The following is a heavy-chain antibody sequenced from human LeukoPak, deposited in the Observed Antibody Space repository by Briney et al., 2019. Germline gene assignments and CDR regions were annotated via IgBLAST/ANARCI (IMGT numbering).Heavy chain of an antibody. D-gene: IGHD3-22*01. CDR3: ATGGPLLTYYYDSSGRKEYFQH. Sequence: GASVKVSCKVSGYTLTELSMHWVRQAPGKGLEWMGGFDPEDGETIYAQKFQGRVTMTEDTSTDTAYMELSSLRSEDTAVYYCATGGPLLTYYYDSSGRKEYFQHRGQGTLVTVSS. CDR1: GYTLTELS. CDR2: FDPEDGET. V-gene: IGHV1-24*01. J-gene: IGHJ1*01.